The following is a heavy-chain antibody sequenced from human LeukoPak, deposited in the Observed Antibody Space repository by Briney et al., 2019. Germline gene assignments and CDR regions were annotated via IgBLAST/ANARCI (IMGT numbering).Heavy chain of an antibody. CDR3: ARHFYPYYYDSSGYYWFHNAFDI. J-gene: IGHJ3*02. CDR1: GGSISSYY. Sequence: SETLSLTCTVSGGSISSYYWSWIRQPPGKGLEWIGYIYYSGSTNYNPSLKGRVTISVDTSKNQFSLKLSSVTAADTAVYYCARHFYPYYYDSSGYYWFHNAFDIWGQGTMVTVSS. V-gene: IGHV4-59*08. CDR2: IYYSGST. D-gene: IGHD3-22*01.